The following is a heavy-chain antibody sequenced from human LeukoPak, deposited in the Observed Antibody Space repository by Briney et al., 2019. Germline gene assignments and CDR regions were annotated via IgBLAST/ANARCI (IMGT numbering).Heavy chain of an antibody. V-gene: IGHV1-46*01. D-gene: IGHD1-26*01. CDR3: ARDIATTRAFDI. CDR2: ISPSGGST. Sequence: ASVKVSCKASGYTFTSYYMHWVRQAPGQGLEWMGIISPSGGSTSYAQKFQGRVTMTRDTSTSTVYMELSSLRSEDTAVYYCARDIATTRAFDIWGQGTMVTVSS. J-gene: IGHJ3*02. CDR1: GYTFTSYY.